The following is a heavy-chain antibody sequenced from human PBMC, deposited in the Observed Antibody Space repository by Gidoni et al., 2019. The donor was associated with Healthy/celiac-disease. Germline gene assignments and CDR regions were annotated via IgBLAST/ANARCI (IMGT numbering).Heavy chain of an antibody. CDR2: IYYSGST. V-gene: IGHV4-39*07. CDR1: GGSISSSSYY. J-gene: IGHJ3*02. CDR3: ARGGYQLLSGRAFDI. Sequence: QLQLQESGPGLVKPSETLSLTCTVSGGSISSSSYYWGWIRQPPGKGLGGIGSIYYSGSTYYNPSLKSRVTISVDTSKNQFSLKLSSVTAADTAVYYCARGGYQLLSGRAFDIWGQGTMVTVSS. D-gene: IGHD2-2*01.